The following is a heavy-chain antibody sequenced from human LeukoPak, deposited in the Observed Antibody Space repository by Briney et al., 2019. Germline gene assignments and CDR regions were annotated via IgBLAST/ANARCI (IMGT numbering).Heavy chain of an antibody. CDR1: GGSFSGYY. CDR3: ASSSYSSGWNDAFDI. J-gene: IGHJ3*02. Sequence: LSLTCAVYGGSFSGYYWSWIRQAPGKGLEWVAVISYDGSNKYYAGSVKGRFTISRDNSKNTLYLQMNSLRAEDTAVYYCASSSYSSGWNDAFDIWGQGTMVTVSS. D-gene: IGHD6-19*01. CDR2: ISYDGSNK. V-gene: IGHV3-30-3*01.